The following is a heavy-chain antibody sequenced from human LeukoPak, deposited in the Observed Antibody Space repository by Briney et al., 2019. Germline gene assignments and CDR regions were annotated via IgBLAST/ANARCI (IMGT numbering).Heavy chain of an antibody. Sequence: GRSLRLSCAASGFTFSSYGMHWVRQAPGKGLEWVAVISYDGSNKYYADSVKGRFTISRDNSKNTLYLQMNSLRAEDTAVYYCANSDNDIWGQGTMVTVSP. CDR3: ANSDNDI. J-gene: IGHJ3*02. CDR2: ISYDGSNK. CDR1: GFTFSSYG. V-gene: IGHV3-30*18.